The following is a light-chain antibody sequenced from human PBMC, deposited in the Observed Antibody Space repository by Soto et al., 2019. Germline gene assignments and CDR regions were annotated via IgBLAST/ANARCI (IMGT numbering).Light chain of an antibody. J-gene: IGLJ2*01. Sequence: QPVLTQSPSASASLGASVKLTCTLSSGHSSYAIAWHQQQPEKGPRYLMKFNSDGSHSKGDGIPDRFSGSSSGAERYLTISSLQSEDEADYYCQTWGNGFVVFGGGTKLTVL. CDR2: FNSDGSH. CDR3: QTWGNGFVV. V-gene: IGLV4-69*01. CDR1: SGHSSYA.